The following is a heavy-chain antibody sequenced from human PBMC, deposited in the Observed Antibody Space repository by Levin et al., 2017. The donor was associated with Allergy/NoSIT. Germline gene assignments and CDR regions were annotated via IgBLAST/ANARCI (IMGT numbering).Heavy chain of an antibody. J-gene: IGHJ4*02. CDR3: ASMNSETTIDD. D-gene: IGHD4-17*01. V-gene: IGHV3-15*01. CDR2: SKSVTSGGAI. Sequence: PGESLKISCVGSGYTTFSYAWMTWVRQAPGKGLEWVGRSKSVTSGGAIDYSSPVKGRFTISRDDSKNTLYLQMNSLKIEDTAMYFCASMNSETTIDDWGQGTLVTVSS. CDR1: GYTTFSYAW.